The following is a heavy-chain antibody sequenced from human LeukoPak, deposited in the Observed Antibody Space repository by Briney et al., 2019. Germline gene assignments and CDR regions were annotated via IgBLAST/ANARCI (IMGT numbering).Heavy chain of an antibody. CDR2: ISGSGGST. J-gene: IGHJ5*02. Sequence: GGSLRLSCAASGFTFSSYAMSWVRQAPGKGLEWVSTISGSGGSTYYADSVKGRFTISRDNSKNTLYLQMNSLRAEDTAVYYCAKARFEQVLRLLEWLLGPIDPWGQGTLVTVSS. CDR3: AKARFEQVLRLLEWLLGPIDP. V-gene: IGHV3-23*01. D-gene: IGHD3-3*01. CDR1: GFTFSSYA.